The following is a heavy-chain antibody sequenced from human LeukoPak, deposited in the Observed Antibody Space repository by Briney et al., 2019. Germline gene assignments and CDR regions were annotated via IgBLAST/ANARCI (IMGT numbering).Heavy chain of an antibody. J-gene: IGHJ6*03. V-gene: IGHV1-69*05. CDR2: IIPIFGTA. Sequence: GASVKVSCKASGYTFTNYGISWVRQAPGQGLEWMGGIIPIFGTANYAQKFQGRVTITTDESTSTAYMELSSLRSEDTAVYYCARMSGIVVVPAGGCTNGVCYAYMDVWGKGTTVTVSS. CDR3: ARMSGIVVVPAGGCTNGVCYAYMDV. CDR1: GYTFTNYG. D-gene: IGHD2-8*01.